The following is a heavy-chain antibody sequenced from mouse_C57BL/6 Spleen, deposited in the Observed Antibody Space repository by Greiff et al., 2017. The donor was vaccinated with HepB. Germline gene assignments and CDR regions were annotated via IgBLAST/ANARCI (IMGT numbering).Heavy chain of an antibody. CDR1: GYTFTSYG. CDR3: AKVHYDYDGAWFAY. V-gene: IGHV1-81*01. D-gene: IGHD2-4*01. CDR2: IYPRSGNT. J-gene: IGHJ3*01. Sequence: VQLKESGAELARPGASVKLSCKASGYTFTSYGISWVKQRTGQGLEWIGEIYPRSGNTYYNEKFKGKATLTADKSSSTAYMELRSLTSEDSAVYFCAKVHYDYDGAWFAYWGQGTLVTVSA.